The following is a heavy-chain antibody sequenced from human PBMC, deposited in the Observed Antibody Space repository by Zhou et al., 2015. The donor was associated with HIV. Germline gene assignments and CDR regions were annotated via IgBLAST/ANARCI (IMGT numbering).Heavy chain of an antibody. V-gene: IGHV1-69*02. CDR1: GGTFSSYT. Sequence: QVQLVQSGAEVKKPGSSVKVSCKASGGTFSSYTISWVRQAPGQGLEWMGRIIPILGIANYAQKFQGRVTITADKSTSTAYMELSSLRSEDTAVYYCARVRGGYSYGSYFDYWGQGTLVTVSS. J-gene: IGHJ4*02. CDR2: IIPILGIA. CDR3: ARVRGGYSYGSYFDY. D-gene: IGHD5-18*01.